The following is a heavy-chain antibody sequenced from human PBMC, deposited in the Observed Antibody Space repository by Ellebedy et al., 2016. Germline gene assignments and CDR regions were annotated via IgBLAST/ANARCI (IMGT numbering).Heavy chain of an antibody. J-gene: IGHJ6*02. Sequence: GESLKISCAASGFPFSSYSMNWVRQAPGKGLEWVSYISRDGGATYYADSVKGRFTISRDNAKNSLSLLMNSLRDDDTAVYYCARDQNTMIEAYGMDVWGQGTTVTVSS. V-gene: IGHV3-48*02. D-gene: IGHD3-22*01. CDR2: ISRDGGAT. CDR3: ARDQNTMIEAYGMDV. CDR1: GFPFSSYS.